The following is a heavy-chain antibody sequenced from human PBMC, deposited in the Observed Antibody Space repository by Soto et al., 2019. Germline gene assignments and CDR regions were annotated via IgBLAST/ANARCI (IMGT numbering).Heavy chain of an antibody. D-gene: IGHD3-22*01. CDR1: GDRVSSNSAA. V-gene: IGHV6-1*01. J-gene: IGHJ6*03. CDR2: TYYRSKWYN. CDR3: ARPLVISGYYYMDV. Sequence: SQTLSLTCSISGDRVSSNSAAWNWIRPSPSRGLEWLGRTYYRSKWYNDYAVSVKSRITINPDTSKNQFSLQLNSVTPEDTAVYYCARPLVISGYYYMDVWGKGTTVTVSS.